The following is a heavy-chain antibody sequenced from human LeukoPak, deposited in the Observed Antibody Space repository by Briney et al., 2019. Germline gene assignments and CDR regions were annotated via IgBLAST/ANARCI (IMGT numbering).Heavy chain of an antibody. Sequence: GGSLRLSCAASGFTFSSYAMSWVRQAPGKGLEWVSAISGSGGSTYYADSVKGRFTISRDNSKNTLYLQMNSLRAEDTAVYYCARDPYCDFWSGYPHYFDYWGQGTLVTVSS. V-gene: IGHV3-23*01. CDR3: ARDPYCDFWSGYPHYFDY. J-gene: IGHJ4*02. CDR1: GFTFSSYA. D-gene: IGHD3-3*01. CDR2: ISGSGGST.